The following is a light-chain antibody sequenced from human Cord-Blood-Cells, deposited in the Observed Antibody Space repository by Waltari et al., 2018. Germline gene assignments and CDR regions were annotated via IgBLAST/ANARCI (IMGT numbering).Light chain of an antibody. CDR1: SLRSYY. CDR2: GKN. Sequence: QDTAVSVALGQTVRITCQGDSLRSYYASWYQQKPGQAPVLVIYGKNNRPSGIPDRFSGSSSGNTASLTITGAQAEDEADYYCNSRDSSGNHLWVFGGGTKLTVL. V-gene: IGLV3-19*01. J-gene: IGLJ3*02. CDR3: NSRDSSGNHLWV.